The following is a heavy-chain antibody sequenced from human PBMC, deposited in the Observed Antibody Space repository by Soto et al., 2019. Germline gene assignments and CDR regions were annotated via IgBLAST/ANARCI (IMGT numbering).Heavy chain of an antibody. CDR2: ISGSGGST. CDR3: AKGTVTTDYYGMDV. V-gene: IGHV3-23*01. D-gene: IGHD4-17*01. J-gene: IGHJ6*02. Sequence: PVGSLRLSCAASGFTFSSYAMSWVRQAPGEGLEWVSAISGSGGSTYYADSVKGRFTISRDNSKNTLYLQMNSLRAEDTAEYYCAKGTVTTDYYGMDVWGQGTTVTVSS. CDR1: GFTFSSYA.